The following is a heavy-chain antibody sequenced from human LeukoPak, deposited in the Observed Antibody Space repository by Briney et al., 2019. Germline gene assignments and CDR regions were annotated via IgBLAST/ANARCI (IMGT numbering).Heavy chain of an antibody. Sequence: PGVSLRLSCAASGFTFSSYSMNWVRQAPGKGLEWVSSISSSSSYIYYADSVKGRFTISRDNAKNSLYLQMNSLRAEDTAVYYCAREDPGYSSGPLDYWGQGTLVTVSS. D-gene: IGHD6-19*01. CDR1: GFTFSSYS. CDR3: AREDPGYSSGPLDY. CDR2: ISSSSSYI. J-gene: IGHJ4*02. V-gene: IGHV3-21*01.